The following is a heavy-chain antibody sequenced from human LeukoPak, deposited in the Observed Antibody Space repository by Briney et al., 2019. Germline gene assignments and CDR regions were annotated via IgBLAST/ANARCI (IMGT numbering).Heavy chain of an antibody. CDR2: ISAYNGNT. V-gene: IGHV1-18*01. J-gene: IGHJ4*02. D-gene: IGHD5-18*01. CDR1: GYTFTSYG. CDR3: ARKRDLHVDTALVYFDY. Sequence: ASVKVSCKASGYTFTSYGISWVRQAPGQGLEGMGWISAYNGNTNYAQKLQGRVTMTTDTSTSTAYMELRSLRSDDTAVYYCARKRDLHVDTALVYFDYWGQGTLVTVSS.